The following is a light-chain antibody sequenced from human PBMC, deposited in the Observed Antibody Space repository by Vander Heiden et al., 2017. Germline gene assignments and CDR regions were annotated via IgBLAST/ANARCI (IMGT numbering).Light chain of an antibody. J-gene: IGLJ3*02. CDR3: ATWDDSLSSWV. CDR2: RDN. V-gene: IGLV1-47*01. Sequence: QSVLTQPPSTFGTPGQRVTFSCSGSTTNIENNYVYWYQKFPGPAPKIVIYRDNPRPSGISDRFSGSKSGTSASLAISGLRSEDEADYYCATWDDSLSSWVFGGGTGLTVL. CDR1: TTNIENNY.